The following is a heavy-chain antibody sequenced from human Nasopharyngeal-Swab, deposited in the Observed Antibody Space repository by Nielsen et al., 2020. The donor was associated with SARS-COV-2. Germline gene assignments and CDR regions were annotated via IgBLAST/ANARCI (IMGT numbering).Heavy chain of an antibody. J-gene: IGHJ4*02. CDR3: ARGVKSKGGSSGRDY. CDR2: INHSGST. CDR1: GGSFSGYY. V-gene: IGHV4-34*01. Sequence: SETLSLTCAVYGGSFSGYYWSWIRQPPGKGLEWIGEINHSGSTNYNPSLKSRVTISVDTSKNQFSLKLSSVTAADTAVYYCARGVKSKGGSSGRDYWGQGTLVIVSS. D-gene: IGHD6-19*01.